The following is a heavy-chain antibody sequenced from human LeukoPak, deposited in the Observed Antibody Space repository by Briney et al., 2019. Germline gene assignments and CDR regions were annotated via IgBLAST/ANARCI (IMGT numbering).Heavy chain of an antibody. CDR3: ARDLGARGY. CDR2: ISSRGSVI. D-gene: IGHD3-16*01. CDR1: GFTFSSYA. V-gene: IGHV3-21*01. J-gene: IGHJ4*02. Sequence: NPGGSLRLSCAASGFTFSSYAMSWVRQAPGKRLEWLSSISSRGSVIYYADSVKGRFTISRDNANNSLYLQMNSLRADDTAVYYCARDLGARGYWGRGILVTVSS.